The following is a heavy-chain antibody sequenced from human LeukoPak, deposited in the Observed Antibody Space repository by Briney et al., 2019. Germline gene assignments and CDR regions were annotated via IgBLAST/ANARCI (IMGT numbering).Heavy chain of an antibody. Sequence: GGSLRLSCAGSGFSFSNYAMSWVRQARGKGLEWVSGISGSGETIYYADSVKGRFTISRDNSKKTVYLQMNNLTAEDTAVYYCAKDRVLLYFDTLFDSWGQGILVTVSS. CDR3: AKDRVLLYFDTLFDS. CDR1: GFSFSNYA. V-gene: IGHV3-23*01. CDR2: ISGSGETI. J-gene: IGHJ5*01. D-gene: IGHD2-8*01.